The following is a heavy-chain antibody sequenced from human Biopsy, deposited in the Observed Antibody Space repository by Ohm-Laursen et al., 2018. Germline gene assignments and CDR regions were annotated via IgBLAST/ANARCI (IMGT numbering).Heavy chain of an antibody. D-gene: IGHD5-24*01. CDR1: GGSISSGSNY. J-gene: IGHJ4*02. CDR3: ARHDGNGPFALDS. CDR2: VYHSGTT. V-gene: IGHV4-39*01. Sequence: TLSLTCIVSGGSISSGSNYWAWIRQPPGKGLEWIGSVYHSGTTYYSPSLKSRVTISVDTSKNQWSLKVTSATAADTAAYYCARHDGNGPFALDSWGQGTLVTVSS.